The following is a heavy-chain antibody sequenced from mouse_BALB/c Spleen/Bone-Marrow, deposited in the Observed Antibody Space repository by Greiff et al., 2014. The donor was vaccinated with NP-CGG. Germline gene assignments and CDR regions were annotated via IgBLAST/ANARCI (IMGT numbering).Heavy chain of an antibody. J-gene: IGHJ3*01. CDR1: GYTFTSYW. D-gene: IGHD1-1*01. CDR2: IYPGDGDT. CDR3: AREDSYSWFAY. Sequence: QVQLKDSGAELARPGASVKLSCKASGYTFTSYWMQWVKQRPGQGLEWIGAIYPGDGDTRYTQKFKGKATLTADKSSSTAYMQLSSLASEDSAVYYCAREDSYSWFAYWGQGTLVTVSA. V-gene: IGHV1-87*01.